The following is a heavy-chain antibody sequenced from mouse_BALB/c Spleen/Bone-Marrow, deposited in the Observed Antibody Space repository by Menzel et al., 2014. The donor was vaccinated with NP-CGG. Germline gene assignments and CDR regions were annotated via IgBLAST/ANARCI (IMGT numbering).Heavy chain of an antibody. CDR1: GYTFTSYW. CDR3: ASPYGYEDYSAMDY. V-gene: IGHV1-7*01. Sequence: QVHLQQSGAELAKPGASVKMSCKASGYTFTSYWMHWVKQRPGQVLEWIGYINPSTGYTEYNLKFKDKATLTADKSSSTAYIQLSSLTSEDSAVYYGASPYGYEDYSAMDYWGQGTSVTVSS. J-gene: IGHJ4*01. CDR2: INPSTGYT. D-gene: IGHD1-2*01.